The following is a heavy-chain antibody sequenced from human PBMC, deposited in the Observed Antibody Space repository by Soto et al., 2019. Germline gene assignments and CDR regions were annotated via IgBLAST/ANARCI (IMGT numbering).Heavy chain of an antibody. Sequence: QVQLVQSGAEVKKPGSSVKVSCNASGGTFSSYAISWVRQAPGQGLEWMGGIIPIFGTANYAQKFQGRVTITADESTSTAYMELSSLRSEDTAVYYCVSAYDSSALFDYWGQGTLVTVSS. CDR2: IIPIFGTA. CDR1: GGTFSSYA. D-gene: IGHD3-22*01. CDR3: VSAYDSSALFDY. V-gene: IGHV1-69*01. J-gene: IGHJ4*02.